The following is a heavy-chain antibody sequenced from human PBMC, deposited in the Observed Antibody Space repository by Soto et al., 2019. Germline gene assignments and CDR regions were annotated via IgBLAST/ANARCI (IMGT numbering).Heavy chain of an antibody. V-gene: IGHV1-18*01. CDR3: ARNPSGSSFDS. J-gene: IGHJ4*02. CDR2: ISAYSGNT. Sequence: QVQLVQSGVEVKKPGASVKVSCQASGYTFLSYGISWVRQAPGQGLEWVGWISAYSGNTDYAQRLQDRVTLTTDTSTSTAYMELRNLRSDATAVYYCARNPSGSSFDSWGQGTLVTVSS. D-gene: IGHD1-26*01. CDR1: GYTFLSYG.